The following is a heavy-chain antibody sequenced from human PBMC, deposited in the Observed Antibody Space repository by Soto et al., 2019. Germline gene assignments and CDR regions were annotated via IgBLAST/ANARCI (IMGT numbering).Heavy chain of an antibody. D-gene: IGHD3-9*01. CDR2: ISAYNGNT. Sequence: ASVKVSCKASGYTFTSYGISWVRQAPGQGLEWMGWISAYNGNTNYAQKLQGRVTMTTDTSTSTAYMELRSLRSDDTAVYYCARDPNYDILTGYYKTFDYWGQGTLVTVSA. CDR3: ARDPNYDILTGYYKTFDY. CDR1: GYTFTSYG. J-gene: IGHJ4*02. V-gene: IGHV1-18*01.